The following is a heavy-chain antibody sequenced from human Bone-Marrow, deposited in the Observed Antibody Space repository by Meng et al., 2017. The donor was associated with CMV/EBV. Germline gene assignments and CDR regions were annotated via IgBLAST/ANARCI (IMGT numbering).Heavy chain of an antibody. CDR2: IYYTGGT. CDR3: ARGTGYYTLFDY. CDR1: GGSVSSNNYY. V-gene: IGHV4-61*01. D-gene: IGHD3/OR15-3a*01. Sequence: SETLSLTCTVSGGSVSSNNYYWSWIRQPPGKGLEWIGYIYYTGGTNYNPSLKSRATISIDTSKNQFSLKLSSVTAADTAVYYCARGTGYYTLFDYWGQGTLVTVSS. J-gene: IGHJ4*02.